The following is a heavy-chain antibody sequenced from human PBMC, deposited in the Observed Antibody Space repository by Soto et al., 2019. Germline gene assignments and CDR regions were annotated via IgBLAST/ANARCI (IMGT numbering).Heavy chain of an antibody. CDR3: ARDGEGDGYNFDY. Sequence: PGGSLRLSWAASGVTFSSYSMNWVRQAPGKGLEWVSYISSSSSTIHYADSVKGRFTISRDNAKNSLYLQMNSLRAEDTAVYYCARDGEGDGYNFDYWGQGTLVTVSS. D-gene: IGHD5-12*01. J-gene: IGHJ4*02. V-gene: IGHV3-48*01. CDR2: ISSSSSTI. CDR1: GVTFSSYS.